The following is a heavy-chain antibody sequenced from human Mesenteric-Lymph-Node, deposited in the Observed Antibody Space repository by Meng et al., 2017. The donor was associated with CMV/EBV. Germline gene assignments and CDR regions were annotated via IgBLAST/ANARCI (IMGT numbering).Heavy chain of an antibody. Sequence: SLKISCAASGFTFSNYEMNWVRQAPGKGLEWVSYISSSGSIIYYADSVEGRFTISRDNAKNSLHLQMNSLRAEDTAVYYCARIVVDYYYYGMDVWGQGTTVTVSS. CDR2: ISSSGSII. J-gene: IGHJ6*02. CDR1: GFTFSNYE. D-gene: IGHD1-26*01. V-gene: IGHV3-48*03. CDR3: ARIVVDYYYYGMDV.